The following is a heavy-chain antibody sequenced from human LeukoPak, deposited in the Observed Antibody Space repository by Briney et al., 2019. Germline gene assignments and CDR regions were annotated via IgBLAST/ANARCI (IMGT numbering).Heavy chain of an antibody. J-gene: IGHJ3*02. CDR1: GGSISNSPYY. V-gene: IGHV4-39*07. Sequence: SETLSLTCTVSGGSISNSPYYWAWIRQPPGKGLEWIATIYYSGTTYYNPSLKGRVTISVDKSKNQFSLKLSSVTAADTAVYYCARDLVATDAFDIWGQGTMVTVSS. D-gene: IGHD5-12*01. CDR2: IYYSGTT. CDR3: ARDLVATDAFDI.